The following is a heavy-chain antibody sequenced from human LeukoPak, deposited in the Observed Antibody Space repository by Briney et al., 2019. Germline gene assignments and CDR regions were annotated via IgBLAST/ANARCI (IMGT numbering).Heavy chain of an antibody. Sequence: APLKVSCKTSGYTFISYGISWLRQAPGQGIEWMGWISANKGDTEYAQKFQGRLTVTRDTSTSTAYMELKRLKSDDTAVYYCARADIIVVAGATPVGSAFEYWGQGTLITVS. CDR1: GYTFISYG. J-gene: IGHJ4*02. CDR2: ISANKGDT. D-gene: IGHD2-15*01. CDR3: ARADIIVVAGATPVGSAFEY. V-gene: IGHV1-18*01.